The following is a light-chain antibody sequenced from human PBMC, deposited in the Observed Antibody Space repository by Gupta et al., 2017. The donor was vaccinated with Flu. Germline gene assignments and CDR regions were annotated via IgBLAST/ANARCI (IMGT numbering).Light chain of an antibody. CDR2: CAS. V-gene: IGKV3-20*01. CDR1: QSVNNNY. J-gene: IGKJ1*01. Sequence: LTHSPGTLSLSPGERATLSCSASQSVNNNYLAWYQQKPGQAPRRLIDCASTRATGIPDRFGGSGSGTDFTLTISRLEPEDFAMEYCQHYGNSTATFGQGTKVEIK. CDR3: QHYGNSTAT.